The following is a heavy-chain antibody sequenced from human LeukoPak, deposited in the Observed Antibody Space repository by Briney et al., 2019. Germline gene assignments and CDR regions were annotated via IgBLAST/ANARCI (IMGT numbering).Heavy chain of an antibody. CDR3: AAVWFGKIRN. V-gene: IGHV4-30-2*01. J-gene: IGHJ4*02. D-gene: IGHD3-10*01. CDR2: IYHSGST. CDR1: GGSISSGGYS. Sequence: SETLSLTCAVSGGSISSGGYSWSWIRQPPGKGLEWIGYIYHSGSTYYNPSLKSRVTISVDRSKNQFSLKLSSVTAADTAVYYCAAVWFGKIRNWGQGTLVTVSS.